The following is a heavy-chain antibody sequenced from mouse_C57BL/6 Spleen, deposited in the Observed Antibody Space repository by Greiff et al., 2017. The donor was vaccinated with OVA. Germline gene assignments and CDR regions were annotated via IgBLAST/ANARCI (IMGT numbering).Heavy chain of an antibody. CDR1: GYAFSSYW. D-gene: IGHD1-1*01. CDR2: IYPGDGDT. CDR3: ARGAITTVVANPFDY. Sequence: QVQLKESGAELVKPGASVKISCKASGYAFSSYWMNWVKQRPGKGLEWIGQIYPGDGDTNYNGKFKGKATLTADKSSSTAYMQLSSLTSEDSAVYFCARGAITTVVANPFDYWGQGTTLTVSS. J-gene: IGHJ2*01. V-gene: IGHV1-80*01.